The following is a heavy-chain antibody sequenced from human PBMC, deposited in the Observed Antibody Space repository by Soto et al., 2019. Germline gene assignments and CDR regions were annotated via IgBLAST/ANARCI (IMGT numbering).Heavy chain of an antibody. J-gene: IGHJ4*02. CDR3: AREGSGSYLVL. D-gene: IGHD3-22*01. CDR2: INPSDGTS. CDR1: GYSLTGYY. Sequence: ASVKVSCKASGYSLTGYYIHWVRQAPGQGLEWMGRINPSDGTSAYTQQFQGRFFMTRDTSTSTVLMELNSLKSQDTALYFCAREGSGSYLVLWGQGTLVTVSS. V-gene: IGHV1-46*01.